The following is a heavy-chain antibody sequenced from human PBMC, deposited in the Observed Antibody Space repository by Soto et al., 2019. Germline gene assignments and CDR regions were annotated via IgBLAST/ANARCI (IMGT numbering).Heavy chain of an antibody. J-gene: IGHJ4*02. Sequence: QVHLAQSGAEVKKPGASVKVSCKASGYSFTNYVISWVRQAPGQGLEWMGWISAYDGNTNYAQKLQGRVTMTTDTSTSTAYMELRSLRSDDTALYYCARDKRARCSGGSCYGPFDYWGQGTLVTVSS. CDR3: ARDKRARCSGGSCYGPFDY. CDR2: ISAYDGNT. V-gene: IGHV1-18*01. CDR1: GYSFTNYV. D-gene: IGHD2-15*01.